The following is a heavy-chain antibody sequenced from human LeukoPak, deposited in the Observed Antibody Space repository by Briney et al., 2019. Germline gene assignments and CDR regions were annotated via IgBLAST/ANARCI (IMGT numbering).Heavy chain of an antibody. Sequence: SETLSLTCTVSGGSISSYYWSWIRQTPGKGLEWIGDSYYSGSTNYNPSLKSRVTISVDTSKNQFSLKLSSVTAADTAVYYCARQWFGESAYLGDRENWFDPWGQGTLVTVSS. CDR3: ARQWFGESAYLGDRENWFDP. CDR2: SYYSGST. V-gene: IGHV4-59*08. J-gene: IGHJ5*02. D-gene: IGHD3-10*01. CDR1: GGSISSYY.